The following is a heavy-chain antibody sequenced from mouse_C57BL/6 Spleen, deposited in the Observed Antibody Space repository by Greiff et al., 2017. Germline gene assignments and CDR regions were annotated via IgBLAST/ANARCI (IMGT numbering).Heavy chain of an antibody. D-gene: IGHD1-1*01. CDR3: ASPYYYGSSYAMDY. V-gene: IGHV2-2*01. CDR2: IWSGGST. Sequence: QVQLQQSGPGLVQPSQSLSITCTVSGFSLTSYGVHWVRQSPGKGLEWLGVIWSGGSTDYNAAFISRLSISKDNSKGQVFFKMNSLQADDTAIYDCASPYYYGSSYAMDYWGQGTSVTVSS. J-gene: IGHJ4*01. CDR1: GFSLTSYG.